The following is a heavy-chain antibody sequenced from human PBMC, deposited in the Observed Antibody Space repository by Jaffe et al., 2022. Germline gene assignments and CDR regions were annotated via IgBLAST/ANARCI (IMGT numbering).Heavy chain of an antibody. CDR2: IYYSGST. J-gene: IGHJ4*02. CDR1: GGSISSSSYY. V-gene: IGHV4-39*01. D-gene: IGHD3-9*01. CDR3: ASSYYDILTGYYKPFDY. Sequence: QLQLQESGPGLVKPSETLSLTCTVSGGSISSSSYYWGWIRQPPGKGLEWIGSIYYSGSTYYNPSLKSRVTISVDTSKNQFSLKLSSVTAADTAVYYCASSYYDILTGYYKPFDYWGQGTLVTVSS.